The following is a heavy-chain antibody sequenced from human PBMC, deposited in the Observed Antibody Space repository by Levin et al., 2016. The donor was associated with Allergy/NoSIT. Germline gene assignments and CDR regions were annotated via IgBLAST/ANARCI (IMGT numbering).Heavy chain of an antibody. CDR2: IENDGSNT. V-gene: IGHV3-74*01. CDR1: GFTFSSYW. CDR3: VRDGLRGYDMDV. J-gene: IGHJ6*02. Sequence: GESLKISCAASGFTFSSYWMHWVRQAPGKGLVWVSHIENDGSNTAYADSVKGRFTISRDNAQKSLYLQMNSLRAEDTAVYFCVRDGLRGYDMDVWGQGTTVTVSS.